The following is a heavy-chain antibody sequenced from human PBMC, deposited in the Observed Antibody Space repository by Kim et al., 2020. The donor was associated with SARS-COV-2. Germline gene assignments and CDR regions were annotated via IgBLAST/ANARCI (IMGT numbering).Heavy chain of an antibody. J-gene: IGHJ6*02. CDR2: ISGSGGST. CDR3: AKDSVVVAATPPYYYYGMDV. V-gene: IGHV3-23*01. Sequence: GGSLRLSCAASGFTFSSYAMSWVRQAPGKGLEWVSAISGSGGSTYYADSVKGRFTISRDNSKNTLYLQMNSLRAEDTAVYYCAKDSVVVAATPPYYYYGMDVWGQGTTVTVSS. D-gene: IGHD2-15*01. CDR1: GFTFSSYA.